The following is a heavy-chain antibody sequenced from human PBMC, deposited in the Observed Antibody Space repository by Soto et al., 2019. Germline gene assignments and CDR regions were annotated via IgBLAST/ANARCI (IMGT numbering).Heavy chain of an antibody. V-gene: IGHV3-43*01. Sequence: GGSLRLSCAAAGFTFDDYTMRWVRQAPGKGLEWVSLISWDGGSTYYADSVKGRFTISRDNSKNSLYLQMNSLRTEDTALYYCAKGTTSGYGMDVWGQGTTVTVSS. D-gene: IGHD1-1*01. J-gene: IGHJ6*02. CDR1: GFTFDDYT. CDR3: AKGTTSGYGMDV. CDR2: ISWDGGST.